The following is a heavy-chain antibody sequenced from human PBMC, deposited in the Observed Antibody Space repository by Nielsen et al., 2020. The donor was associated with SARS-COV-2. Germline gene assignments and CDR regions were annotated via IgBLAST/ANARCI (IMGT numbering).Heavy chain of an antibody. J-gene: IGHJ4*02. CDR1: GFTFSSYA. D-gene: IGHD3-16*01. Sequence: GGSLRLSCAASGFTFSSYAMHWVRQAPGKGLKYVSAISSNGGSTYYANSVKGRFTISRDNSKNTLYLQMNSLRAEDTAVYCGGREGGGEQGEPPYYWGQGTLVTVSS. V-gene: IGHV3-64*01. CDR2: ISSNGGST. CDR3: GREGGGEQGEPPYY.